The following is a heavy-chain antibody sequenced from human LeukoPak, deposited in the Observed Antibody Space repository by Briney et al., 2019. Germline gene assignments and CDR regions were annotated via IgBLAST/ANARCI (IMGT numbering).Heavy chain of an antibody. J-gene: IGHJ4*02. CDR3: AKGLRFLVSSFSGGY. D-gene: IGHD3-3*01. CDR2: ISYDGSNK. Sequence: PGGSLRLSCAASGFTFSSYGMHWVRQAPGKGLEWLAVISYDGSNKYYADSVKGRFTISRDNSKNTLYLQMNSLRAEDTAVYYCAKGLRFLVSSFSGGYWGQGTLVPVSS. CDR1: GFTFSSYG. V-gene: IGHV3-30*18.